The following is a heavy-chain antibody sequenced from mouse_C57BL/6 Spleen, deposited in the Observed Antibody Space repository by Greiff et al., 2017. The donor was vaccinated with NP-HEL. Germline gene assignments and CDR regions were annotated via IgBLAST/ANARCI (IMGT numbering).Heavy chain of an antibody. V-gene: IGHV1-59*01. Sequence: VQLQQPGAELVRPGTSVKLSCKASGYTFTSYWMHWVKQRPGQGLEWIGVIDPSDSYTNYNQKFKGKATLTVDTSSSTAYMQLSSLTSEDSAVYYCAKDYEGGYFDYWGQGTTLTVSS. CDR2: IDPSDSYT. J-gene: IGHJ2*01. D-gene: IGHD2-4*01. CDR1: GYTFTSYW. CDR3: AKDYEGGYFDY.